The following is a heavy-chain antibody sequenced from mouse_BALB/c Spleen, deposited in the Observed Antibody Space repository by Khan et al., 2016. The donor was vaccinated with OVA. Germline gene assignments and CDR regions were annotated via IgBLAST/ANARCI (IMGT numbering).Heavy chain of an antibody. CDR1: GYTFTSHT. CDR3: ARRTAEYALDY. CDR2: INPRSGYT. Sequence: VQLQESGAELARPGASVKMSCKASGYTFTSHTMHWVKQRPGQGLEWIGYINPRSGYTQYNQKFNDKAALTADIYSSTAYMKLSSLTSEDSSVYYVARRTAEYALDYWGQGTSVTVSS. J-gene: IGHJ4*01. D-gene: IGHD1-2*01. V-gene: IGHV1-4*01.